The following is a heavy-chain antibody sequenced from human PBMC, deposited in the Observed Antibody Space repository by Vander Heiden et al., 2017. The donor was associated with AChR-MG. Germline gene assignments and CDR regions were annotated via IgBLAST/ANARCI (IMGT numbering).Heavy chain of an antibody. CDR3: ASAHNVLLWFGELEDY. Sequence: QLQLQESGPGLVKPSETLSLTCTVPGGSISSSSYYWGRIRQPPGKGLEWIGGIYYSGSTYYNPSLKSRVTISVDTSKNQFSLKLSSVTAADTAVYYCASAHNVLLWFGELEDYWGQGTLVTVSS. CDR2: IYYSGST. J-gene: IGHJ4*02. D-gene: IGHD3-10*01. CDR1: GGSISSSSYY. V-gene: IGHV4-39*01.